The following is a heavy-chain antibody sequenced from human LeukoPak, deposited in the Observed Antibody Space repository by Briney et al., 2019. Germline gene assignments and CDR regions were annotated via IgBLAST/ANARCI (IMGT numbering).Heavy chain of an antibody. J-gene: IGHJ4*02. V-gene: IGHV4-4*02. CDR2: THRSGGT. Sequence: SETLSLTCTVSPDSTTSNFWSWVRQPPGKGLEWIGETHRSGGTNYNPSLQSRVTISIDRSKNQIALELSSVTAADTAVYYCAREIVGGFNPGAYWGQGTLVTVSS. D-gene: IGHD1-14*01. CDR3: AREIVGGFNPGAY. CDR1: PDSTTSNF.